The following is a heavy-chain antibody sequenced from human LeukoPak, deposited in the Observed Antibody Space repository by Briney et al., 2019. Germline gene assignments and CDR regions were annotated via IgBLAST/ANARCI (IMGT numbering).Heavy chain of an antibody. CDR3: ARDFSRFGVVISFYYYYGMDV. Sequence: ASVKVSCKASGYTFTSYGISWVRQAPGQGLEWMGWISAYNGNTNYAQKLQGRVTMTTDTSTSTAYMELRSLGSDDTAVYYCARDFSRFGVVISFYYYYGMDVWGQGTTVTASS. CDR2: ISAYNGNT. V-gene: IGHV1-18*01. D-gene: IGHD3-3*01. CDR1: GYTFTSYG. J-gene: IGHJ6*02.